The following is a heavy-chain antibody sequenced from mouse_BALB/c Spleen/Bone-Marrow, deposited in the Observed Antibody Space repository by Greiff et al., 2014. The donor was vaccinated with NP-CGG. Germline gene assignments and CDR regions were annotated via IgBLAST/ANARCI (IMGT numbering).Heavy chain of an antibody. D-gene: IGHD1-1*01. J-gene: IGHJ2*01. V-gene: IGHV14-3*02. CDR2: IDPANGNT. Sequence: DVQLQESGAELVKPGASGKLSCTASGFNIKDTYMHWVKQRPEQGLEWIGRIDPANGNTKYDPKFQGKATITADTSSNTAYLQLSSLTSEDTAVYYCVRSREYYFDYWGQGTTLTVSS. CDR3: VRSREYYFDY. CDR1: GFNIKDTY.